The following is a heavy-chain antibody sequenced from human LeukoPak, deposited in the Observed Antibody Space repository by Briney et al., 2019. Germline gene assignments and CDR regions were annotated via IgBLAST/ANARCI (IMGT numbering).Heavy chain of an antibody. CDR1: GGSISGGDYH. V-gene: IGHV4-30-4*01. CDR2: INYRGST. J-gene: IGHJ5*02. Sequence: SQTLSLTCAVSGGSISGGDYHWSWIRQPPREGLEWIGYINYRGSTHYNPSLKSRVTISVDTSKNQFSLMLSSVTAADTAVYYCARVGNFYYGSGSYLNWFDPWGQGTLVTVSS. D-gene: IGHD3-10*01. CDR3: ARVGNFYYGSGSYLNWFDP.